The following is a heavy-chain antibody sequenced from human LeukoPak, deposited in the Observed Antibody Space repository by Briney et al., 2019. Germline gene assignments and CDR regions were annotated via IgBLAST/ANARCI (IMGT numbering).Heavy chain of an antibody. J-gene: IGHJ4*02. D-gene: IGHD4-17*01. V-gene: IGHV3-21*01. CDR2: ISGSSTYI. Sequence: PGGSLRLSCAASGLTFSSYSMNWVRQAPGKGLEWVSSISGSSTYIYYADSVKGRFTIPRDNAKNSLYLHMNSLRAEDTAVYYCASALYGDYRGGLDYWGQGTLVTVSS. CDR1: GLTFSSYS. CDR3: ASALYGDYRGGLDY.